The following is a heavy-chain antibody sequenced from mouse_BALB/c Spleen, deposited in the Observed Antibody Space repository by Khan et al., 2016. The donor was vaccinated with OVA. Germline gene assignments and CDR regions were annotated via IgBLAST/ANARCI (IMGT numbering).Heavy chain of an antibody. CDR1: GFTFSDYG. J-gene: IGHJ3*01. Sequence: EVELVESGGGLVQPGGSRKLSCAASGFTFSDYGMAWVRQAPGKGPEWVAFVSSLAYNFYYADTVTGRFTISRENAKNTLYLEMSSLRAEATAMYYCASGGKGGFAYWGQGTLVTVSA. V-gene: IGHV5-15*02. CDR3: ASGGKGGFAY. D-gene: IGHD1-1*02. CDR2: VSSLAYNF.